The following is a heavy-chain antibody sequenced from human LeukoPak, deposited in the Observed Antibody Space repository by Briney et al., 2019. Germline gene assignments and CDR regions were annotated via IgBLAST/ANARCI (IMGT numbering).Heavy chain of an antibody. D-gene: IGHD6-13*01. CDR1: GFTFSDYN. Sequence: GGSLRLSCAASGFTFSDYNMNWVRQAPGKGLEWVSAISGSGSNTYYADSVKGRFTISRDNSKNTLYLHMSSLRAEDTAVYYCAKRLAAAGPYFDYWGQGTLVTVSS. CDR3: AKRLAAAGPYFDY. V-gene: IGHV3-23*01. J-gene: IGHJ4*02. CDR2: ISGSGSNT.